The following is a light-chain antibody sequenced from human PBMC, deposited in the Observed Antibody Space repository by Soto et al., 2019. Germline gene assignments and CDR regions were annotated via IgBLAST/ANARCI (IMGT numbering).Light chain of an antibody. CDR2: GVS. CDR3: QQYNSWPLT. J-gene: IGKJ4*01. Sequence: IVLTQSPATLSVSPGERATLSCRASQSVSSNLAWHQQRPGQAPRLLIYGVSTRATGVPARFSGGGSGTEFTLTIGSLQSEDFAVYYCQQYNSWPLTFGGGTKVDIK. CDR1: QSVSSN. V-gene: IGKV3D-15*01.